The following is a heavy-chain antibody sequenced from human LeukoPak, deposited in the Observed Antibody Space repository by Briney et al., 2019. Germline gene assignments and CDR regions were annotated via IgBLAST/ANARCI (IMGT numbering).Heavy chain of an antibody. CDR1: GGSISSSSYY. V-gene: IGHV4-39*01. CDR2: IYYSGST. J-gene: IGHJ4*02. D-gene: IGHD6-13*01. Sequence: PSETLSLTCTVPGGSISSSSYYWGWIRQPPGKGLEWIGSIYYSGSTYYNPSLKSRVTISVDTSKNQFSLKLSSVTAADTAVYYCARYRQQLDYFDYWGQGTLVTVSS. CDR3: ARYRQQLDYFDY.